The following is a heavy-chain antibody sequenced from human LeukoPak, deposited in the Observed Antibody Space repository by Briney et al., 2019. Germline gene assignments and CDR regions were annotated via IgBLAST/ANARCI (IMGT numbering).Heavy chain of an antibody. V-gene: IGHV1-2*06. CDR3: ARGDTTQGDY. CDR1: GYSFTGYY. Sequence: ASVKVSCKDSGYSFTGYYMHWVRQAPGQGLEWMGRINPNSGGTNYAQKFQGRVTMTRDSSISTAYMELSRLTSDDTAVYYCARGDTTQGDYWGQGTLVTVSS. CDR2: INPNSGGT. J-gene: IGHJ4*02. D-gene: IGHD1-26*01.